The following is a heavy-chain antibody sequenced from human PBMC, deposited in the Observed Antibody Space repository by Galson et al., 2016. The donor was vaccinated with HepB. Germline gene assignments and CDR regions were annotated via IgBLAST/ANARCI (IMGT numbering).Heavy chain of an antibody. CDR2: IHHRWST. CDR1: GASITTYY. D-gene: IGHD3-9*01. V-gene: IGHV4-59*01. J-gene: IGHJ5*02. CDR3: TGDFDPVDP. Sequence: ETLSLTCTVSGASITTYYWSWIRQPPGKALEWIGYIHHRWSTKYNPSLNSRVNMSLATSENQFSLSLRSVTAADTAGYYCTGDFDPVDPWGQGTLVTVSS.